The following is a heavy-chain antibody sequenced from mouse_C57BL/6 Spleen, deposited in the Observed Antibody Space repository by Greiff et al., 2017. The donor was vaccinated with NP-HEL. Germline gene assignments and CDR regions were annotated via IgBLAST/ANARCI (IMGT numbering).Heavy chain of an antibody. Sequence: QVQLQQPGAELVKPVASVKLSCKASGYTFTSYWMHWVKQRPGQGLEWIGMIHPNSGSTNYNEKFKSKATLTVDKSSSTAYMQLSSLTSEDSAVYYCARYDYDQGFAYWGQGTLVTVSA. V-gene: IGHV1-64*01. J-gene: IGHJ3*01. CDR2: IHPNSGST. D-gene: IGHD2-4*01. CDR3: ARYDYDQGFAY. CDR1: GYTFTSYW.